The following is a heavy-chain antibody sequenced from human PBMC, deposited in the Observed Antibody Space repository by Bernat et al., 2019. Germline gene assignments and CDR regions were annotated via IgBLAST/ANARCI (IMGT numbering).Heavy chain of an antibody. J-gene: IGHJ5*02. CDR2: IKQDGSEK. D-gene: IGHD2-15*01. CDR3: AREIRAISKLLRGFDP. V-gene: IGHV3-7*04. Sequence: EVQLVESGGGLVQPGGSLRLSCAASGFTFSSYWMSWVRQAPGKGLEWVANIKQDGSEKYYVDSVKGRFTISRDNAKNSLYLQMNSLRAEDTAVYYLAREIRAISKLLRGFDPWGQGTLVTVSS. CDR1: GFTFSSYW.